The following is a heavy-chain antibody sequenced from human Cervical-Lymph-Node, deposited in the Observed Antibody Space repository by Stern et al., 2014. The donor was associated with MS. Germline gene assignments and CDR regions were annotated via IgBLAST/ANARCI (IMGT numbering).Heavy chain of an antibody. Sequence: QVQLVQSGGGVVQPGGSLRLSCAASGFSFSRYAMHWVRQAPGKGLEWVALIWYDGSNPYYADSVTSRFTISRDNFKNTLYLQMNSLRAEDTAVYYCASAYSSSHYYFDYWGQGTLVTVSS. V-gene: IGHV3-33*01. CDR3: ASAYSSSHYYFDY. J-gene: IGHJ4*02. CDR2: IWYDGSNP. CDR1: GFSFSRYA. D-gene: IGHD6-13*01.